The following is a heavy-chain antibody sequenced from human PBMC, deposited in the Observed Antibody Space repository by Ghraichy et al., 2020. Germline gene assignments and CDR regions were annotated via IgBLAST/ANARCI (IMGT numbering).Heavy chain of an antibody. CDR3: ARGCGGYYSSVPDALDI. Sequence: GGSLRLSCAASGFVFTTFAMHWVRQAPGKGLEWVAFVSYDGSIKFYADSVKGRFTISRDNSKNTLYLQVSSLRVEDTDLYFCARGCGGYYSSVPDALDIWGQGTMVIVSS. V-gene: IGHV3-30*04. CDR1: GFVFTTFA. D-gene: IGHD6-19*01. CDR2: VSYDGSIK. J-gene: IGHJ3*02.